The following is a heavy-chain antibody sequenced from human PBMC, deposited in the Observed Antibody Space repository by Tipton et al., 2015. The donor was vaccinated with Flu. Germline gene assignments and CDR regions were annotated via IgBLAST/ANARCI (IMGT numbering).Heavy chain of an antibody. CDR1: GGSISSGSYY. CDR2: IYTSGST. Sequence: TLSLTCTVSGGSISSGSYYWSWIRQPAGKGLEWIGRIYTSGSTNYNPSLKSRVTISVDTSKNQFSLTLSSVTAADTAVYYCARDRVGDYSGFDPWGQGTLVTVSS. V-gene: IGHV4-61*02. J-gene: IGHJ5*02. CDR3: ARDRVGDYSGFDP. D-gene: IGHD4-17*01.